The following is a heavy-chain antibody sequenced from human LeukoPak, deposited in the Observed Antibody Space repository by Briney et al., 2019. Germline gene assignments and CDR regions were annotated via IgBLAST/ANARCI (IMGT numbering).Heavy chain of an antibody. Sequence: PSQTLSLTCTVSGGSISSGSYYWSWIWRPAGKGLEWVGRIYTSGSTNYNPSLKSRVTISVDTSKNQFSLKLSSVTAADTAVYYCASTGDSSGYYPPYYYYGMDVWGQGTTVTVSS. V-gene: IGHV4-61*02. J-gene: IGHJ6*02. CDR3: ASTGDSSGYYPPYYYYGMDV. CDR1: GGSISSGSYY. D-gene: IGHD3-22*01. CDR2: IYTSGST.